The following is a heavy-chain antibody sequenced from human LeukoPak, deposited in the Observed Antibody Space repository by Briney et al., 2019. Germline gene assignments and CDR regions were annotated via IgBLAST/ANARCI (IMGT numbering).Heavy chain of an antibody. J-gene: IGHJ4*02. CDR3: ARDQALYFSYGDY. V-gene: IGHV3-30*03. D-gene: IGHD2/OR15-2a*01. CDR2: ISHDGSNT. CDR1: GFTFSSYA. Sequence: AGGSLRLSCAASGFTFSSYAMHWVRQAPGKGLEWMAVISHDGSNTYYADSVKGRFTISRDKSKNTVHLQLDSLRAEDTAVYYCARDQALYFSYGDYWGQGTLVTVSS.